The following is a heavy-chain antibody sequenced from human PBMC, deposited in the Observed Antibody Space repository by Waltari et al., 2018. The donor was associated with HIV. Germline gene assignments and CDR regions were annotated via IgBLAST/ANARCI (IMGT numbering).Heavy chain of an antibody. J-gene: IGHJ4*02. Sequence: QVHLVESGGGVVQPGRSLRLSCAASGFAFSTFGMHWVRQAPGKGLDWVAVISYDGSIKSYGDSVKGRFIISRDNSKNTLYLQLNNLRPEDTAVYYCATRIVPGASRVVDYWGQGTLLVVSS. V-gene: IGHV3-30*03. CDR2: ISYDGSIK. CDR3: ATRIVPGASRVVDY. CDR1: GFAFSTFG. D-gene: IGHD2-2*01.